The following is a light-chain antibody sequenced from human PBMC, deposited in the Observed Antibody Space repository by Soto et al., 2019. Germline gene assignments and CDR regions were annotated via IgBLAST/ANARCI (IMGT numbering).Light chain of an antibody. CDR2: GAS. J-gene: IGKJ1*01. CDR3: QQFGRSPWT. CDR1: QSVSSSH. V-gene: IGKV3-20*01. Sequence: DIVLTQSPGTLSVSLGERATLSCRASQSVSSSHLAWYQQKPGQAPRLLIYGASVRATGVPDRFSGSGSATDFTLTISRLEPEDSAVYYCQQFGRSPWTFGQGTKVDIK.